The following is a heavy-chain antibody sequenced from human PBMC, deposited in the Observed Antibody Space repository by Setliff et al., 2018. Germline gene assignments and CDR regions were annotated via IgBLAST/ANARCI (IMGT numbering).Heavy chain of an antibody. CDR1: GYTFNNYG. V-gene: IGHV1-18*01. Sequence: ASVKVSCKSSGYTFNNYGVAWVRQAPGQGLDWMGWVTIYNGNTKYAQNLQGRLTLTTDRSTSTVYMELGSLTTDDTAIYYCARVESMVRGKNILRHFDYWGPNTGHRLL. J-gene: IGHJ4*01. D-gene: IGHD3-10*01. CDR2: VTIYNGNT. CDR3: ARVESMVRGKNILRHFDY.